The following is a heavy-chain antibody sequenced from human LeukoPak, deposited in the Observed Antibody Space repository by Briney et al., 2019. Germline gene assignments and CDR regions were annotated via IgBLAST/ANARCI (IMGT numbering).Heavy chain of an antibody. V-gene: IGHV4-59*08. CDR1: GGSISSYY. CDR2: IYYSGST. CDR3: AKTYSSSWHNWYFDL. J-gene: IGHJ2*01. Sequence: SETLSLTCTVSGGSISSYYWSWIRQPPGKGLEWIGYIYYSGSTNYNPSLKSRVTISVDTSKNQFSLKLGSVTAADTAVYYCAKTYSSSWHNWYFDLWGRGTLVTVSS. D-gene: IGHD6-13*01.